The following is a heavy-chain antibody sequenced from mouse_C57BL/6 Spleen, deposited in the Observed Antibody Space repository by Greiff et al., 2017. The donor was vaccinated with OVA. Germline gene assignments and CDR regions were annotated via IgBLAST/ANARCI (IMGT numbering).Heavy chain of an antibody. V-gene: IGHV1-61*01. CDR1: GYTFTSYW. CDR3: ARRGNYHDYAMDY. J-gene: IGHJ4*01. D-gene: IGHD2-1*01. CDR2: IYPSDSET. Sequence: QVQLQQPGAELVRPGSSVKLSCKASGYTFTSYWMDWVKQRPGQGLEWIGNIYPSDSETHYNQKFKDKATLTVDKSSSTAYMQLSSLTSEDSAVYYCARRGNYHDYAMDYWGQGTSVTVSS.